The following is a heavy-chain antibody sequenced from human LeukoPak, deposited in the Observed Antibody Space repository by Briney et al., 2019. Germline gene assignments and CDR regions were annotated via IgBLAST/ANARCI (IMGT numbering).Heavy chain of an antibody. D-gene: IGHD4-17*01. J-gene: IGHJ4*02. CDR2: ISGSGGST. V-gene: IGHV3-23*01. CDR1: GFTFSSYA. CDR3: AKGRPVTTYYFDY. Sequence: RAGGSLRLSCAASGFTFSSYAMSWVRQAPGKGLEWVSAISGSGGSTYYADSVKGRFTISRDNSKNTLYLQMNSLRAEDTAVYYCAKGRPVTTYYFDYWGQGTLVTVSS.